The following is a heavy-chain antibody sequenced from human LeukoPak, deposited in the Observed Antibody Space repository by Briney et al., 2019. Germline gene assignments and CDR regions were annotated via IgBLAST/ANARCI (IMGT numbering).Heavy chain of an antibody. CDR2: INPNSGGT. CDR3: ARDIAARVVFDY. J-gene: IGHJ4*02. Sequence: ASVKVSCKASGYTFTSYYMHWVRQARGQGLEWMGWINPNSGGTNYAQKFQGRVTMTRDTSISTAYMELSRLRSDDTAVYYCARDIAARVVFDYWGQGTLVTVSS. CDR1: GYTFTSYY. D-gene: IGHD6-6*01. V-gene: IGHV1-2*02.